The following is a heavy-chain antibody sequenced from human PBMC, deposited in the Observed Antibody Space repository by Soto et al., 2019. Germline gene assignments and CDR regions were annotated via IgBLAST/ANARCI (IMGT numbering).Heavy chain of an antibody. V-gene: IGHV1-2*02. Sequence: QVQLVQSGAEVRKPGASLKVSCKTSGSTFTRSYIHWVRQAPGQGLEWMGWISPNNGDTHFAQRFQGRVTMTRDTSIGTAYMELSSLTSDDTAVYYCARSSPLLGETGTTGVDDWGQGTLVTVSS. CDR3: ARSSPLLGETGTTGVDD. D-gene: IGHD1-1*01. J-gene: IGHJ4*02. CDR1: GSTFTRSY. CDR2: ISPNNGDT.